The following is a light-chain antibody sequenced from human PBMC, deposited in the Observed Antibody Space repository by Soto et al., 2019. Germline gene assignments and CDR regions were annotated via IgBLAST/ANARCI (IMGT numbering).Light chain of an antibody. J-gene: IGKJ1*01. CDR3: QQYYTYPST. Sequence: EIVLTLSPVTLSLSQGERATLSCRASQSVSSYLAWYQQKPGKAPRLLIYDASNRATGIPARFSGSGSGTDFTLTISRLEPEDFAVYYCQQYYTYPSTFGQGTKVDIK. CDR1: QSVSSY. V-gene: IGKV3-11*01. CDR2: DAS.